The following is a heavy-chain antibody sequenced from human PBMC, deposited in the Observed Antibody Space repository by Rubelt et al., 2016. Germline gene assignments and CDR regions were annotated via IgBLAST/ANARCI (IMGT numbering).Heavy chain of an antibody. CDR1: GYTFTSFY. V-gene: IGHV1-46*01. D-gene: IGHD5-18*01. Sequence: QVQLVQSGAEVKKPGASVRVSCKASGYTFTSFYMNWVRQAPGQGLVWMGIMDPSAGRTTYVQKFQCRATMTRDTSTMTVYQEPRSLTSGDTAVYYCARADVPENSYGHFDSWGQGTLVTVSS. CDR2: MDPSAGRT. J-gene: IGHJ4*02. CDR3: ARADVPENSYGHFDS.